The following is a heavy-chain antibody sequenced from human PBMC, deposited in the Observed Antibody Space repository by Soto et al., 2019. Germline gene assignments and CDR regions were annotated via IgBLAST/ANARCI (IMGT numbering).Heavy chain of an antibody. D-gene: IGHD6-13*01. J-gene: IGHJ4*02. CDR3: AKVSSSWYAGFFDL. CDR2: IYYSGST. V-gene: IGHV4-34*01. Sequence: PSETLSLTCAVYGGSFSGYYWSWIRQPPGKGLEWIGYIYYSGSTYYNPSLKSRVTISLNTSKNQFSLKLSSVTAEDTAVYYCAKVSSSWYAGFFDLWGQGTLVTVSS. CDR1: GGSFSGYY.